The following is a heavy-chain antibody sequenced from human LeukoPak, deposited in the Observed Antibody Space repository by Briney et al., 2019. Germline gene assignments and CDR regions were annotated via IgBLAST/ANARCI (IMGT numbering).Heavy chain of an antibody. V-gene: IGHV3-23*01. CDR3: AKEGGSGWSFFDY. Sequence: QAGGSLRLSCAASGFTFSDYYMSWIRQAPGKGLEWVSGISVSSGTTYYADSVKGRFTISRDNPRNTLFLQLNSLRADDTAVYYCAKEGGSGWSFFDYWGQGTLVTVSS. CDR2: ISVSSGTT. CDR1: GFTFSDYY. J-gene: IGHJ4*02. D-gene: IGHD6-19*01.